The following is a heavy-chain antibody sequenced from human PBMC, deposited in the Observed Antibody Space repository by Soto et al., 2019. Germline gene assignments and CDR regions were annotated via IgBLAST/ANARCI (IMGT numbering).Heavy chain of an antibody. Sequence: QVQLVESGGGVVQPGRSLRLSCAASGFTFSSYGMHWVRQAPGKGLEWVAVIWYDGRNKYYVDSVKGRFTITRDNSKNTLYLQMNSVRAEDTAVYYCARDHHVVVPAGLFDYWGQGTLVTVSS. CDR2: IWYDGRNK. CDR3: ARDHHVVVPAGLFDY. D-gene: IGHD2-2*01. V-gene: IGHV3-33*01. CDR1: GFTFSSYG. J-gene: IGHJ4*02.